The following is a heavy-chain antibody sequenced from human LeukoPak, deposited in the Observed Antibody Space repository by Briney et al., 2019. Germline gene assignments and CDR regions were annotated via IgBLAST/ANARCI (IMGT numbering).Heavy chain of an antibody. J-gene: IGHJ6*03. V-gene: IGHV1-2*02. CDR2: INPNSGGT. CDR1: GYTFTGYY. CDR3: ARAEAKNYYYYYMDV. Sequence: GASVKVSCKASGYTFTGYYMHWVRQAPGQGLEWMGWINPNSGGTNYAQKFQGRVTMTRDTSISTAYMELSRLRSDDTAVYYCARAEAKNYYYYYMDVWGKGTTVTVSS.